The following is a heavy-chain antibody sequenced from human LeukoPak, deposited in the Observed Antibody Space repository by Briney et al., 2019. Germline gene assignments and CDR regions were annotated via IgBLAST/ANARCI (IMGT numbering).Heavy chain of an antibody. D-gene: IGHD2-2*01. CDR3: ARHPYCSSGSCYPDYFDF. CDR1: GFTFSDHY. V-gene: IGHV3-11*06. CDR2: IGPGSGHT. J-gene: IGHJ4*02. Sequence: GGSLRLSCAASGFTFSDHYMSWVRQAPGTGLEWLSYIGPGSGHTNYAASVKGRFTISRDNAKNSLYLQMNSLRAEDTAVCYCARHPYCSSGSCYPDYFDFWGQGTLVTVSS.